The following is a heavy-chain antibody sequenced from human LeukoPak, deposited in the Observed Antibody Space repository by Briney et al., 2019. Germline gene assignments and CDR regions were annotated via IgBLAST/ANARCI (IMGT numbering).Heavy chain of an antibody. V-gene: IGHV4-38-2*02. J-gene: IGHJ1*01. D-gene: IGHD6-13*01. CDR1: GYSISSGYY. CDR2: IHHSGST. CDR3: ARVAAGIGFFQH. Sequence: PSETLSLTCIVSGYSISSGYYWGWIRQPPGKGLEWIGNIHHSGSTYYNPSLKSRVTISVDTSKNQLSLKLSSVTAADTAVYYCARVAAGIGFFQHWGQGTLVTVCS.